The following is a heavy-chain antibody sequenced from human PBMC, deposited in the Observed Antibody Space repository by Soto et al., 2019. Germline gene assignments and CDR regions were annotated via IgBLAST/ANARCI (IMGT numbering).Heavy chain of an antibody. V-gene: IGHV1-69*13. CDR2: IIPICGKA. CDR3: ARARGNYYYYGMDV. J-gene: IGHJ6*02. CDR1: GYTLTTCD. Sequence: ASVKVSCKTSGYTLTTCDSNWVRQATGQGLEWMGWIIPICGKASYAQKFQGRVTITADESTSTAYMELSSLRSEDTAVYYCARARGNYYYYGMDVWGQGTTVTVSS. D-gene: IGHD3-16*01.